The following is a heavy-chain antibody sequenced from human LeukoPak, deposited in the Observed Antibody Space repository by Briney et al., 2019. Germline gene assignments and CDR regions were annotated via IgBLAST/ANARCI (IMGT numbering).Heavy chain of an antibody. Sequence: PGGSLRLSCAASGYTFSSYSMNWVRQAPGKGLEWVSYISSSTSTIYYADSVKGRFTISRDNAKTSLYLQMNSLRAEDTAVYYCARDQSVAGVFDYWGQGTPVTVSS. D-gene: IGHD6-19*01. CDR2: ISSSTSTI. V-gene: IGHV3-48*04. CDR1: GYTFSSYS. J-gene: IGHJ4*02. CDR3: ARDQSVAGVFDY.